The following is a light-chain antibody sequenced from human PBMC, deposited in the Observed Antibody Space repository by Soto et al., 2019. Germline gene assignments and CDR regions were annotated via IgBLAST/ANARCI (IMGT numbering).Light chain of an antibody. CDR2: DAS. CDR3: QKFDNRPPVT. Sequence: EIVMTQSPATLSVSPGERATLSCRASQSVNSNLAWYQQKPGQAPTLLIYDASTSATGIPARFSGSGSGTEFTLTISSLQSEDFAVYYCQKFDNRPPVTFGQGTRLEIK. CDR1: QSVNSN. J-gene: IGKJ5*01. V-gene: IGKV3-15*01.